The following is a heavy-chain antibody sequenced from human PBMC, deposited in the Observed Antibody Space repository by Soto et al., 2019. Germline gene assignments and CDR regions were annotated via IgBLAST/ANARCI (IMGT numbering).Heavy chain of an antibody. CDR3: ARDGEVLWFGEKAGPDY. Sequence: QVQLVESGGGVVQPGRSLRLSCAASGFTFSSYGMHWVRQAPGKGLEWVAVIWYDGSNKYYADSVKGRFTISRDNSKNTLYLQMNSLRAEDTAVYYCARDGEVLWFGEKAGPDYWGQGTLVTVSS. D-gene: IGHD3-10*01. CDR1: GFTFSSYG. V-gene: IGHV3-33*01. CDR2: IWYDGSNK. J-gene: IGHJ4*02.